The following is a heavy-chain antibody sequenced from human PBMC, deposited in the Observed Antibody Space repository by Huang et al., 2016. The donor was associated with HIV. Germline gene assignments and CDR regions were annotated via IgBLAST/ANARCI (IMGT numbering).Heavy chain of an antibody. D-gene: IGHD5-18*01. CDR3: ARTAYSYGFRQGYNWFDP. V-gene: IGHV1-69*13. CDR2: ISPICGTA. CDR1: GGTFSSYA. Sequence: QVLLVQSGAEVRKPGSSVKVSCTAFGGTFSSYAISWVRQAPGQGLEWMGGISPICGTANYTQKVQGRVTITVDESTNTGYMELTRLTSEDTAVYYCARTAYSYGFRQGYNWFDPWGQGTPVTVSS. J-gene: IGHJ5*02.